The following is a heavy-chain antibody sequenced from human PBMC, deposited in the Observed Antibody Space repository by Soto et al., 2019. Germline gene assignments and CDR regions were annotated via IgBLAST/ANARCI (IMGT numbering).Heavy chain of an antibody. D-gene: IGHD1-26*01. CDR3: AIGQVGATTWFDP. V-gene: IGHV4-31*03. Sequence: LSLTCTVSGASISSGGYYWSWIRQDPGKGLEWLGYIYDNGTTYYNPSLKSRVSISRDKSKNQFSLKMTSLTAADTAVYYCAIGQVGATTWFDPWGQGTKVTVSS. CDR1: GASISSGGYY. CDR2: IYDNGTT. J-gene: IGHJ5*02.